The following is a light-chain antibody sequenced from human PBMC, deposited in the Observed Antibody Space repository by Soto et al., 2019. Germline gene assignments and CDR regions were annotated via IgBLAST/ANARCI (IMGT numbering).Light chain of an antibody. CDR1: QSIGLW. J-gene: IGKJ1*01. Sequence: IQMTQSPSTVSASVGDRVAITCLSSQSIGLWLAWYQQKPGKAPRFLIYTASTLLGGVPSRFSGSGSGTEFTLTISSLQPDDFATYYCQHYRDYSWTFGQETKVEIK. V-gene: IGKV1-5*03. CDR2: TAS. CDR3: QHYRDYSWT.